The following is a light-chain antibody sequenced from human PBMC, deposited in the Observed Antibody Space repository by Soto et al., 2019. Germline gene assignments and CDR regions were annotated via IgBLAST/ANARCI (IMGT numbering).Light chain of an antibody. J-gene: IGKJ1*01. Sequence: ETLMTQSEATLSVSPGERATLSCRPSQSVSSDLAWYHQKPGQAPRLIIYGASSRATGIPDRFSGSGSGTDFTLTISRLAPEDFAFYYCQHRSNWPPTFGQGTKVDI. CDR3: QHRSNWPPT. CDR2: GAS. CDR1: QSVSSD. V-gene: IGKV3-11*01.